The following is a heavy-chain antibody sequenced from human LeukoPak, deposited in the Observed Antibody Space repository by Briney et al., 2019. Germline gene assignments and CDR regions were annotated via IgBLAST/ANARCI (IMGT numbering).Heavy chain of an antibody. V-gene: IGHV3-64*01. CDR3: ARLTVRGTINDVFDI. CDR2: ITRNGDTT. J-gene: IGHJ3*02. Sequence: GGSLRLSCAASGFTFSDHAMHWVRQAPGKGLEYVSAITRNGDTTYYANSVKGRFTISRDNSKNTLYLQMGSLRAEDMAVYYCARLTVRGTINDVFDIWGQGTMVTVS. CDR1: GFTFSDHA. D-gene: IGHD3-10*01.